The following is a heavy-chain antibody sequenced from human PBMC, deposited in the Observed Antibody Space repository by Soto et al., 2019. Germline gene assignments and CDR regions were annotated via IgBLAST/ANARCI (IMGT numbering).Heavy chain of an antibody. D-gene: IGHD5-18*01. Sequence: SGSLSLTCSVSGECMNDVTHYWAWIRQPPGKGLEWIATTYYTGSTHYNSSLKSRATISVDTSQNQFSLELTSVTAADTAVYHCASARYFGVDVWGHGTTVTVS. V-gene: IGHV4-39*01. CDR2: TYYTGST. CDR3: ASARYFGVDV. CDR1: GECMNDVTHY. J-gene: IGHJ6*02.